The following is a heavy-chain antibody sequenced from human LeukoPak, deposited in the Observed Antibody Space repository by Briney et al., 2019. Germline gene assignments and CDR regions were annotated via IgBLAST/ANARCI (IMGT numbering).Heavy chain of an antibody. CDR2: INPSGGST. V-gene: IGHV1-46*01. D-gene: IGHD3-22*01. Sequence: ASVTVSCKASGYTFTSYYMHWVRQAPGQGLEWMGIINPSGGSTSYAQKFQGRVTMTRDTSTSTVYMELSSLRSEDTAVYYCARDHSSGYTFDPWGQGTLVTVSS. J-gene: IGHJ5*02. CDR1: GYTFTSYY. CDR3: ARDHSSGYTFDP.